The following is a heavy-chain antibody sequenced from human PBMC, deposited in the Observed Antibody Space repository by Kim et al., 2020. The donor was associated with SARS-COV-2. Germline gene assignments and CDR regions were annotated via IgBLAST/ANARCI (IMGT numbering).Heavy chain of an antibody. CDR1: GYKFSTYW. J-gene: IGHJ4*02. V-gene: IGHV5-51*01. D-gene: IGHD3-22*01. CDR3: ARRDSTGSYFVDY. CDR2: IYPADSDT. Sequence: GESLKISCKGSGYKFSTYWIGWVRQMPGKGLEWMGMIYPADSDTRYSPSFQGQVTMSAYNSVSTAYLQWSSLKASDTAVYYCARRDSTGSYFVDYWGQGTQVTVSS.